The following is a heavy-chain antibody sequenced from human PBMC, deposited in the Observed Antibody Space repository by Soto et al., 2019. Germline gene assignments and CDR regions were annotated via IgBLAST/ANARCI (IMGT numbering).Heavy chain of an antibody. CDR2: IYYTGRS. J-gene: IGHJ5*02. Sequence: TLSLTCTFSDCPISSYYWNWIRQPPGKGLDWVWYIYYTGRSNYNTSLRSRCTISLDTSKNVVSRKLSAVTAADTAVYYCAGLTYSNYDSRGSYNWCDPWGQGTLVTVSS. V-gene: IGHV4-59*01. CDR3: AGLTYSNYDSRGSYNWCDP. CDR1: DCPISSYY. D-gene: IGHD3-22*01.